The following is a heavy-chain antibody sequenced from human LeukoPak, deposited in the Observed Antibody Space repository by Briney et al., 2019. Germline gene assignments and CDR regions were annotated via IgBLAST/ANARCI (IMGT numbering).Heavy chain of an antibody. V-gene: IGHV1-2*02. CDR1: GYTFTSYG. CDR2: INPNSGGT. D-gene: IGHD2-2*01. J-gene: IGHJ5*02. CDR3: VRGMGVLVPAATWFDP. Sequence: ASVKVSCKASGYTFTSYGISWVRQAPGQGLEWMGWINPNSGGTNYAQKFQGRVTMTRDTSISTAYMDLSRLRSDDTAVYYCVRGMGVLVPAATWFDPWGQGTLVTVSS.